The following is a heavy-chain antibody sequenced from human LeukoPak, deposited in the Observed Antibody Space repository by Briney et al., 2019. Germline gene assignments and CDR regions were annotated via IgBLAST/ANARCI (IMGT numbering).Heavy chain of an antibody. CDR3: ARVFDSGSQAYFYYMDV. D-gene: IGHD3-10*01. V-gene: IGHV4-38-2*02. Sequence: SETLSLTCTVSGYSISSGYYWGWIRQPPGKGLEWIGSIYHSGSTYYNPSLKSRVTMSVDTSKNQFSLKVSSVTAADTAVYYCARVFDSGSQAYFYYMDVWGKGTTVTIFS. CDR2: IYHSGST. J-gene: IGHJ6*03. CDR1: GYSISSGYY.